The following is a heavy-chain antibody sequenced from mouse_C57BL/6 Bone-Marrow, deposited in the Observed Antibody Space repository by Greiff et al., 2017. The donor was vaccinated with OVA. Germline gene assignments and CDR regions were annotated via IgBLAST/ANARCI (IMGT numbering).Heavy chain of an antibody. D-gene: IGHD2-12*01. CDR3: ARGYHRFAY. V-gene: IGHV5-16*01. CDR1: GFTFSDYY. CDR2: INYDGSST. J-gene: IGHJ3*01. Sequence: EVKLMESEGGLVQPGSSMKLSCTASGFTFSDYYMAWVRQVPETGLEWVANINYDGSSTYYLDSLKSRFIISRDTAKNILYLQMSSLKSEDTATDYCARGYHRFAYWGQGTLVTVSA.